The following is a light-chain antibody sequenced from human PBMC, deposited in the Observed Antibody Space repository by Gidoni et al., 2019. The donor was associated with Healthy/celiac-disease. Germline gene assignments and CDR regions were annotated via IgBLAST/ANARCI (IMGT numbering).Light chain of an antibody. V-gene: IGKV1-5*03. CDR1: QSISSW. J-gene: IGKJ2*01. CDR3: KQYNSYS. CDR2: KAS. Sequence: DIHMTQSPSTLSASVGDRVTSTCRASQSISSWLAWYQQKPGKAPKLLIYKASSLESGVPSRFSGSRSGTEFTRTINSLQPDDFATYYCKQYNSYSFGQGTKLEIK.